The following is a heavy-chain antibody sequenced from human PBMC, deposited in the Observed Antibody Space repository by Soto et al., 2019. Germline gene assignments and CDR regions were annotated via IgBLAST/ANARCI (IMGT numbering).Heavy chain of an antibody. V-gene: IGHV1-18*01. CDR1: GYTFTCYG. Sequence: ASVKVSCKASGYTFTCYGISWVRQAPGQGLEWMGWISAYNGNTNYAQKLQGRVTMTTDTSTSTAYMELRSLRSDDTAVYYCARARSRARTYYYDSSGYYYFDYWGQGTLVTVSS. CDR2: ISAYNGNT. CDR3: ARARSRARTYYYDSSGYYYFDY. J-gene: IGHJ4*02. D-gene: IGHD3-22*01.